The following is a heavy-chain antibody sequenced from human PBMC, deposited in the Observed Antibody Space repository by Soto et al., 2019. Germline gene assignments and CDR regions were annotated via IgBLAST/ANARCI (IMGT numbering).Heavy chain of an antibody. J-gene: IGHJ4*02. Sequence: SETLSLTCTVSGGSISSYYWSWIRQPPGKGLEWIGYIYYSGSTNYNPSLKSRVTISVDTSKNQFSLKLSSVTAADTAVFYCEDFIRVGGTVLDYWGQGTLVPVSS. CDR3: EDFIRVGGTVLDY. CDR1: GGSISSYY. CDR2: IYYSGST. V-gene: IGHV4-59*01. D-gene: IGHD3-16*01.